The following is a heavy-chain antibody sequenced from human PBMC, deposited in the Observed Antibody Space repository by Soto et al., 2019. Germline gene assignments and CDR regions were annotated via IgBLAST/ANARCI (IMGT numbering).Heavy chain of an antibody. CDR3: ARRARPDFYYMDV. CDR2: ISSNGVGT. D-gene: IGHD6-6*01. V-gene: IGHV3-64*01. J-gene: IGHJ6*03. CDR1: GFTPSGYA. Sequence: GGSLRLSCAASGFTPSGYAMDWVRQAPGKGLEYVSGISSNGVGTYYANSVQGRFTISRGNSKNTVYLQMGSLRPEDMAVYYCARRARPDFYYMDVWGKGTTVTVSS.